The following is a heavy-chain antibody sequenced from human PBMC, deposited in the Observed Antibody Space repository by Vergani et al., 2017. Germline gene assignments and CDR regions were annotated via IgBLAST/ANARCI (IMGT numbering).Heavy chain of an antibody. CDR1: GFTFSSYG. Sequence: QVQLVESGGGVVQPGRSLRLSCAASGFTFSSYGMHWVRQAPGKGLEGVAVIWYDGSNKYYADSVKGRFTISRDNSKNTLYLQMNSLRAEDTAVYYCARDPSGPVWGIGWFDPWGQGTLVTVSS. CDR3: ARDPSGPVWGIGWFDP. D-gene: IGHD3-16*01. J-gene: IGHJ5*02. CDR2: IWYDGSNK. V-gene: IGHV3-33*01.